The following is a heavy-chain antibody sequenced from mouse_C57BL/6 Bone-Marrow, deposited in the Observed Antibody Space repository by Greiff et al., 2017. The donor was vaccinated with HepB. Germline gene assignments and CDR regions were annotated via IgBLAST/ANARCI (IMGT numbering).Heavy chain of an antibody. V-gene: IGHV1-50*01. J-gene: IGHJ3*01. D-gene: IGHD1-1*01. CDR3: ARGDPYYQDWLAY. CDR1: GYTFTSYW. CDR2: IDPSDSYT. Sequence: QVQLQQPGAELVKPGASVKLSCKASGYTFTSYWMQWVKQRPGQGLEWIGEIDPSDSYTNYNQKFKGKATLTVDTSSSTAYMQLSSLTSEDSAVYYGARGDPYYQDWLAYWGQGTLVTVSA.